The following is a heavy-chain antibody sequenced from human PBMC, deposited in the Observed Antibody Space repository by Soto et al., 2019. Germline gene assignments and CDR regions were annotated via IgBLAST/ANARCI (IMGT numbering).Heavy chain of an antibody. Sequence: QVQLVESGGGVVQPGRSLRLSCSASGFIYSSCAMHWVRQVPGKGLEWLAVVSHDGTLYPYADSVRGRFTISRDNSREMLYLQMNSLRPDDTAVYYCVKDRSDTWSFDNWGQGTLVTVSS. J-gene: IGHJ4*02. V-gene: IGHV3-30*18. CDR3: VKDRSDTWSFDN. D-gene: IGHD2-8*02. CDR2: VSHDGTLY. CDR1: GFIYSSCA.